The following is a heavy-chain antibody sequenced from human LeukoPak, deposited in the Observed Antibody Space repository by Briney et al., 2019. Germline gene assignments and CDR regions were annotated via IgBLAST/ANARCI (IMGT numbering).Heavy chain of an antibody. CDR3: ARQRHFLGQQQLVRY. Sequence: PLASVKVSCKASGYTFTSYAMNWVRQAPGQGLEWMGWINTNTGNPTYAQGFTGRFVFSLDTSVSTAYLQISSLKAEDTAVYYCARQRHFLGQQQLVRYWGQGTLVTVSS. CDR1: GYTFTSYA. D-gene: IGHD6-13*01. CDR2: INTNTGNP. V-gene: IGHV7-4-1*02. J-gene: IGHJ4*02.